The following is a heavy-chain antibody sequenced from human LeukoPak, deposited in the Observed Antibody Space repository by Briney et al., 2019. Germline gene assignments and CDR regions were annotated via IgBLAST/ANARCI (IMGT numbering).Heavy chain of an antibody. V-gene: IGHV4-31*03. CDR3: ARLWYSSGWYNYYFDY. Sequence: SETLSLTCTVSGGSISSGGYYWSWIRQHPGKGLEWIGYIYYSGGTYYNPSLKSRVTISVDTSKNQFSLKLSSVTAADTAVYYCARLWYSSGWYNYYFDYWGQGTLVTVSS. CDR2: IYYSGGT. J-gene: IGHJ4*02. D-gene: IGHD6-19*01. CDR1: GGSISSGGYY.